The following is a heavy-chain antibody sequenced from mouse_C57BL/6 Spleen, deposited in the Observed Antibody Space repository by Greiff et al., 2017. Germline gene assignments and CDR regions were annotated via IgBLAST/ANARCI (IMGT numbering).Heavy chain of an antibody. CDR3: TRWEDSNYVG. J-gene: IGHJ2*01. Sequence: QVQLQQSGAELVRPGASVTLSCKASGYTFTDYEMHWVKQTPVHGLEWIGAIDPETGGTAYNQKFKGKAILTADKSSSTAYMELRSLTSEDSAVYYCTRWEDSNYVGWGRGTTLTVSS. D-gene: IGHD2-5*01. V-gene: IGHV1-15*01. CDR1: GYTFTDYE. CDR2: IDPETGGT.